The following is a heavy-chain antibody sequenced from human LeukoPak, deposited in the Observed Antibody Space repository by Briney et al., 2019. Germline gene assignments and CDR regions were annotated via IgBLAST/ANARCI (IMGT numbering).Heavy chain of an antibody. V-gene: IGHV3-20*04. Sequence: GGSLRLSCAASGFTFDDYGMSWVRQAPGKGLEWVSGINWNGGSTGYADSVKGRFTISRDNAKNSLYPQMNSLRAEDTALYYCAREGGSGSPYYFDYWGQGTLVTVSS. D-gene: IGHD1-26*01. CDR1: GFTFDDYG. CDR3: AREGGSGSPYYFDY. J-gene: IGHJ4*02. CDR2: INWNGGST.